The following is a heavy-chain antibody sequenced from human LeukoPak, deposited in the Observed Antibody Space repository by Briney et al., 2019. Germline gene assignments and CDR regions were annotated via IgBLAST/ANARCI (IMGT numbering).Heavy chain of an antibody. CDR2: IYYSGST. CDR3: ATGYCSSTSCRHYRIQARPDKIDY. J-gene: IGHJ4*02. Sequence: SETLSLTCTVSGGSISSYYWSWIRQPPGKGLEWIGSIYYSGSTYYNPSLKSRVTISVDTSRNQFSLKLSSVTAADTAVYYCATGYCSSTSCRHYRIQARPDKIDYWGQGTLVTVSS. V-gene: IGHV4-59*12. D-gene: IGHD2-2*01. CDR1: GGSISSYY.